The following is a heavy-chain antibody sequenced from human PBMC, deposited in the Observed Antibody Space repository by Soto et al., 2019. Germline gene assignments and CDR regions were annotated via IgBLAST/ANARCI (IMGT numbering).Heavy chain of an antibody. CDR3: ARGVAGTDY. CDR1: GGSISTYY. J-gene: IGHJ4*02. V-gene: IGHV4-59*01. CDR2: NYYSGSP. Sequence: QVQLQESGPGLVKPSQTLSLTCSVSGGSISTYYWSWIRQPPGKGLEWIGYNYYSGSPNYNPSLKSRVTISIDTSKNQFSLELSSVTAADTGVYYCARGVAGTDYWGQGTLVNVSS. D-gene: IGHD1-1*01.